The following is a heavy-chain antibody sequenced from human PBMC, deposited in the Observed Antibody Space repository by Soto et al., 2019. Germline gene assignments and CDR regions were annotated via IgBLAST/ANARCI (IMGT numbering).Heavy chain of an antibody. V-gene: IGHV4-39*01. Sequence: LSLTCTVSGVSIHNSHSFWGWIRQPPGKGLEFIGTVYYSGGAHYNSSLKSRVTISVDTANNQVSLRMRSLTAADTAVYYCGRVVEGATRHTDLDSWGQGTLVTVSS. J-gene: IGHJ5*01. D-gene: IGHD2-21*01. CDR3: GRVVEGATRHTDLDS. CDR1: GVSIHNSHSF. CDR2: VYYSGGA.